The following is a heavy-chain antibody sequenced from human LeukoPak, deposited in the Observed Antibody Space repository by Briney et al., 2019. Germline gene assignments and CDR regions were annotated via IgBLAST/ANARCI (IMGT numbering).Heavy chain of an antibody. D-gene: IGHD3-10*01. V-gene: IGHV1-8*01. CDR1: GYSFTSYD. CDR3: ATHTHFYPSGSFAY. J-gene: IGHJ4*02. Sequence: ASVTLSCKASGYSFTSYDINWVRQGTGQGPEWMGWMNTSSGNTGFAQRFQGRVTMTRDTSINTAYLELSSLTSGDTAVYYCATHTHFYPSGSFAYWGQGTLVTVSS. CDR2: MNTSSGNT.